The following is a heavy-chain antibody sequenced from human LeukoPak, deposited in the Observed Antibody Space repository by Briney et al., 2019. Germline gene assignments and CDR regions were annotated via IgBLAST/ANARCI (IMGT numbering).Heavy chain of an antibody. CDR3: ARHYCTSISCPFDY. CDR2: IYPGDSDT. V-gene: IGHV5-51*01. Sequence: GESLKISCKGSGYSCTSYWIGWVRQKPGKGLDWMGIIYPGDSDTRYSPSFQGQVTISADKSISTAYLQWGSLKASDTAMYYCARHYCTSISCPFDYWGQGTLVTVSS. CDR1: GYSCTSYW. J-gene: IGHJ4*02. D-gene: IGHD2-2*01.